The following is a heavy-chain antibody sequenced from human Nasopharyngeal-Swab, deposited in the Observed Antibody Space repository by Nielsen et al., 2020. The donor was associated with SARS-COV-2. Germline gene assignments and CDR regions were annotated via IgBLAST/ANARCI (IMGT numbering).Heavy chain of an antibody. J-gene: IGHJ3*01. D-gene: IGHD4-17*01. Sequence: GESLKISCQGSGYTCTNNWITWVRQMPGKGLEWMGRIDPSDSYTYYSPSFQGHVIISADKSINTAYMQWSSLKAPDTAMYYCARQIGDYGFDAFDVWGQGTMVTVSS. CDR1: GYTCTNNW. V-gene: IGHV5-10-1*01. CDR2: IDPSDSYT. CDR3: ARQIGDYGFDAFDV.